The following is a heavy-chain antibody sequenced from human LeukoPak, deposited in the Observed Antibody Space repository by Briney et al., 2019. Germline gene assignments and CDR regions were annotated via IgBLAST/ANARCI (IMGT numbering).Heavy chain of an antibody. CDR3: ARELGGYCSGGSCYFDSASFDY. Sequence: GGSLRLSCAASGFSFSTYSMNWVRQAPGKGLEWVSSITSSRIYIYYADSVKGRFTISRDNSKNTLYLQMNSLRAEDTAVYYCARELGGYCSGGSCYFDSASFDYWGQGTLVTVSS. D-gene: IGHD2-15*01. CDR2: ITSSRIYI. J-gene: IGHJ4*02. CDR1: GFSFSTYS. V-gene: IGHV3-21*01.